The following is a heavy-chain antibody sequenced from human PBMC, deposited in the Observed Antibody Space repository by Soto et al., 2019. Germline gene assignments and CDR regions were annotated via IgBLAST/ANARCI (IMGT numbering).Heavy chain of an antibody. D-gene: IGHD4-17*01. J-gene: IGHJ6*02. CDR3: ATAYSYGDQQDGDYYYYGMDV. CDR2: ISYDGSNK. CDR1: GFTFSSYA. Sequence: QVQLVESGGGVVQPGRSLRLSCAASGFTFSSYAMHWVRQAPGKGLEWVAVISYDGSNKYYAGSVKGRFTISRDNSKNALYLQMNGLRAEDTAVYYCATAYSYGDQQDGDYYYYGMDVWGQGTTVTVSS. V-gene: IGHV3-30-3*01.